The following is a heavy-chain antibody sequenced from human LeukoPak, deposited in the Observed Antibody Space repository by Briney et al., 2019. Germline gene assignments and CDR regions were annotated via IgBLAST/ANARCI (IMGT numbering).Heavy chain of an antibody. J-gene: IGHJ6*03. CDR3: ARGPGGRRGYYPLEDSYYYYYMDV. Sequence: ASVKVSCKASGYIFTSYGISWVRQAPGQGLEWMGWISTYNANTHYPQKLQGRVTMTTDTSTSTAYMELRSLRSDDTAVYYCARGPGGRRGYYPLEDSYYYYYMDVWGKGTTVTVSS. V-gene: IGHV1-18*01. CDR1: GYIFTSYG. D-gene: IGHD3-22*01. CDR2: ISTYNANT.